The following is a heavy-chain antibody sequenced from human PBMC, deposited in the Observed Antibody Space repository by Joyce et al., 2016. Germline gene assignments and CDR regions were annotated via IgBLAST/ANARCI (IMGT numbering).Heavy chain of an antibody. V-gene: IGHV4-30-4*01. CDR3: ARTGSFGGF. CDR2: IHYRGRT. CDR1: GDPIRSGNFY. Sequence: QVQLQESGPGLAKPSQTLSLTCTVSGDPIRSGNFYWSWVRQQPGKGLEWIGYIHYRGRTQYNPSLGSRVIISIDTFKQQISLQLSSVTAADTAVYFCARTGSFGGFWGQGTLVTVSS. J-gene: IGHJ4*02. D-gene: IGHD3-16*01.